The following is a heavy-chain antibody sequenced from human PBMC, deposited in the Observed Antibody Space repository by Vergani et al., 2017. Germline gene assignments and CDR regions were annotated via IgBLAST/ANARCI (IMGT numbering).Heavy chain of an antibody. J-gene: IGHJ4*02. D-gene: IGHD6-19*01. Sequence: QLQLQESGPGLVKPSETLSLTCTVSGGSISSSSYYWGWIRQPPGKGLEWIGSIYYSGSTYYNPSLKSRVTISVYTSKNQFALKLSSVTAADTAVYYCARLTNFGWAFDYWGQGTLVTVSS. V-gene: IGHV4-39*01. CDR2: IYYSGST. CDR3: ARLTNFGWAFDY. CDR1: GGSISSSSYY.